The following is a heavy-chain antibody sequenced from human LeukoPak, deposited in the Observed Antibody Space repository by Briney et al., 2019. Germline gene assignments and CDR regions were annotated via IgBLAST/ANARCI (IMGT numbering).Heavy chain of an antibody. CDR2: INHSGST. CDR1: GGSFRGYY. V-gene: IGHV4-34*01. Sequence: KPSETLSLTCAVYGGSFRGYYWSWIRQPPGKGLEWIGEINHSGSTNYNPSLKSRVTISVDTSKNQFSLKLSSVTAADTAVYYCARVGYYDSSGYYWHIDYWGQGTLVTVSS. D-gene: IGHD3-22*01. J-gene: IGHJ4*02. CDR3: ARVGYYDSSGYYWHIDY.